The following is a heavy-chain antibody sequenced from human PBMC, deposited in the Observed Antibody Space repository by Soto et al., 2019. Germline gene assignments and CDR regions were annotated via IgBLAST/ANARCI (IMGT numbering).Heavy chain of an antibody. CDR1: GGTFSSYA. V-gene: IGHV1-18*01. CDR2: IIPIFGNR. D-gene: IGHD1-20*01. J-gene: IGHJ1*01. Sequence: ASVKVSCKASGGTFSSYAISWVRQAPGQGLEWMGGIIPIFGNRKSAQRLQGRVTLTTDTSASTAYMELRSLTSDDTAMYYCARDTESSRYNDWGQGTLVTVSS. CDR3: ARDTESSRYND.